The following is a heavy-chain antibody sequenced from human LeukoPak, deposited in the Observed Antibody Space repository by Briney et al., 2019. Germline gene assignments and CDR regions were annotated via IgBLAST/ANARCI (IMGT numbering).Heavy chain of an antibody. Sequence: SETLSLTCTVSGGSITSSNYYWGWIRQPPGKGLEWVGSVSYSGSTYYNPSLKSRITIPEDTSKNQFSLKLSSVTAADTAVYYCARRTMNNFDYWGQGSLVTVSS. CDR3: ARRTMNNFDY. CDR2: VSYSGST. J-gene: IGHJ4*02. V-gene: IGHV4-39*01. CDR1: GGSITSSNYY. D-gene: IGHD1-1*01.